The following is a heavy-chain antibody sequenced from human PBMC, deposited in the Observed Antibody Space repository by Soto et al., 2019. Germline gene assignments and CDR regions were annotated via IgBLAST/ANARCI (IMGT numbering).Heavy chain of an antibody. J-gene: IGHJ4*02. CDR3: AKDLYGDFDY. CDR2: ICCGGSTT. V-gene: IGHV3-NL1*01. D-gene: IGHD4-17*01. Sequence: GGSLRLSCAASGFTFSSYGMHWVRQAPGQGLEWVSAICCGGSTTYYADSVKGRFTISRDNSKNTLYLQMNSLRAEDTAVYYCAKDLYGDFDYWGQGALVTVSS. CDR1: GFTFSSYG.